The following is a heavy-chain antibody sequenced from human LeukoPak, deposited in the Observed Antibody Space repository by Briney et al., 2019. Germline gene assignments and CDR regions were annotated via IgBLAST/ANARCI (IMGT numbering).Heavy chain of an antibody. J-gene: IGHJ3*02. D-gene: IGHD3-22*01. CDR2: INPNSGGT. CDR3: ARSPTHYDSSGFDAFDI. V-gene: IGHV1-2*02. CDR1: GYTFTRYY. Sequence: VASVKVSCKASGYTFTRYYMHWVRQAPGQGLEWMGWINPNSGGTNYAQKFQGRVTMTRDTSISTAYMELSRLRSDDTAVYYCARSPTHYDSSGFDAFDIWGQGTMVTVSS.